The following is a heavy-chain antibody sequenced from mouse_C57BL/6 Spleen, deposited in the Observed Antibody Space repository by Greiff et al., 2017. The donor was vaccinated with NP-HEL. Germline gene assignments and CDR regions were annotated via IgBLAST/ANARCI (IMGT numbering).Heavy chain of an antibody. D-gene: IGHD1-1*01. CDR1: GYTFTSYW. CDR3: ARYYRGYFDY. Sequence: QVQLQQPGAELVMPGALVKLSCKASGYTFTSYWMHWVKQRPGQGLEWIGEIDPSDSYTNYNQKFKGKSTLTVDKSSSTAYMQLSSLTSEDSAVYYCARYYRGYFDYWGQGTTLTVSS. CDR2: IDPSDSYT. J-gene: IGHJ2*01. V-gene: IGHV1-69*01.